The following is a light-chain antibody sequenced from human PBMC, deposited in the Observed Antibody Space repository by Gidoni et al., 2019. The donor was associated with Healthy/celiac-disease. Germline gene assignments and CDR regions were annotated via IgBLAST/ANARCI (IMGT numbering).Light chain of an antibody. J-gene: IGKJ1*01. CDR3: QQSYSTPWT. V-gene: IGKV1-39*01. CDR2: AAA. CDR1: QSISSY. Sequence: EIQMTKSPSSLSASVGDRVTITCRASQSISSYLNWYPQKPGKAPKLLIYAAASFQSGVPSRFSGSGSGTDFTLTISSLQPEYFATYDCQQSYSTPWTFGQGTKVEIK.